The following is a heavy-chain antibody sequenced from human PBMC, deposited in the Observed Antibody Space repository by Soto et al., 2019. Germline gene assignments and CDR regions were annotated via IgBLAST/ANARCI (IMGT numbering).Heavy chain of an antibody. D-gene: IGHD6-19*01. CDR2: IYPGDSDP. Sequence: GESLKISCKGSGYSFTSYWIGWVRQMPGKGLEWMGIIYPGDSDPRYSPSFQGQVTISAGKSISTAYLQWSSLKASDTAMYYCARFPGGSGWSNWFDPWGQGTLVTVSS. J-gene: IGHJ5*02. V-gene: IGHV5-51*01. CDR3: ARFPGGSGWSNWFDP. CDR1: GYSFTSYW.